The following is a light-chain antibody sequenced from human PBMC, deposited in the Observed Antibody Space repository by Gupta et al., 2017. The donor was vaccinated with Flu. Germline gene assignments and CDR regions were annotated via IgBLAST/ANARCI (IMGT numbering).Light chain of an antibody. J-gene: IGLJ2*01. CDR1: SSDIGTFDL. CDR2: EVT. V-gene: IGLV2-23*02. CDR3: FSYGGRRIFVL. Sequence: QSALTQPASVSGSLGQSITISCTGSSSDIGTFDLVSWYHQHSGKAPKLLIYEVTKRPSGVSDRFSGSKSGNEASLTISGVQAEDEGDYYCFSYGGRRIFVLFGGGTKLTVL.